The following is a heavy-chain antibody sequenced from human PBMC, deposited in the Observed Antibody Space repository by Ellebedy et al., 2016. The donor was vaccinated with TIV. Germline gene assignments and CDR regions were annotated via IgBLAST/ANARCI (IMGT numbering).Heavy chain of an antibody. CDR1: GYTFTSYY. D-gene: IGHD6-13*01. CDR3: ARDTSSSWYGG. J-gene: IGHJ4*02. CDR2: IIPILGIA. Sequence: AASVKVSCKASGYTFTSYYMHWVRQAPGQGLEWMGRIIPILGIANYAQKFQGRVTITADKSTSTAYMELSSLRSEDTAVYYCARDTSSSWYGGWGQGTLVTVSS. V-gene: IGHV1-69*04.